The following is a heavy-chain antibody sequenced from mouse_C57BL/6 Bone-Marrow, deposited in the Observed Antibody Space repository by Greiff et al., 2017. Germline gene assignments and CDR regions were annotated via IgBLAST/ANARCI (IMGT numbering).Heavy chain of an antibody. V-gene: IGHV1-69*01. CDR1: GYTFTSYW. D-gene: IGHD1-1*01. Sequence: QVQLQQPGAELVMPGASVKLSCKASGYTFTSYWMHWVKQRPGQGLEWIGEIDPSDSYTNYNQKFKGKSTLTVDKSSSTAYMQLSSLTSEDSAVYYCAREPHYYGSSYDYWGQGTTLTVSS. CDR3: AREPHYYGSSYDY. J-gene: IGHJ2*01. CDR2: IDPSDSYT.